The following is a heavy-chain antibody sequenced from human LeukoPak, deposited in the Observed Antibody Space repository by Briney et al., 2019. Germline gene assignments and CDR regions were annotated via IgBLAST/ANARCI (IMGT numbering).Heavy chain of an antibody. Sequence: GGSLRLSCAASGFSFISYALHWVRQAPGKGLEWVAVISYDGSNKFYADSVKGRFTVSRDNSKNTLYLQMNSLRAEDTAVYYCAHASGYMDVWGKGTTVTVSS. V-gene: IGHV3-30-3*01. J-gene: IGHJ6*03. CDR1: GFSFISYA. CDR3: AHASGYMDV. CDR2: ISYDGSNK.